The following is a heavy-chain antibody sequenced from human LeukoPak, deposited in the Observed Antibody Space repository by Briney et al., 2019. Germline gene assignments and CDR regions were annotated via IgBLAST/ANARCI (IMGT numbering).Heavy chain of an antibody. V-gene: IGHV4-61*02. J-gene: IGHJ4*02. CDR2: IYTSGST. CDR1: GGSISSGSYY. Sequence: SQTLSLTCTVSGGSISSGSYYWSWIRQPAGKGLEWIGRIYTSGSTNYNPSLKSRVTISVDTSKNQFSLKLSSGTAADAAVYYCARAGGLQPDYWGQGTLVTVSS. D-gene: IGHD5-24*01. CDR3: ARAGGLQPDY.